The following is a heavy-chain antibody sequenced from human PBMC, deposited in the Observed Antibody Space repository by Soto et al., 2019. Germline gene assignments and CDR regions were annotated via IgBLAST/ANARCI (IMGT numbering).Heavy chain of an antibody. D-gene: IGHD5-18*01. CDR3: ARVRGYNYGYGLFDY. J-gene: IGHJ4*02. Sequence: QVQLQESGPGLVKPSETLSLTCTVSGGSISSYYWSWIRQPPGKGLEWIGYIYYSGSTNYNPSLKSRVTISVDTSKNQCSLKLSSVTAADTAVYYCARVRGYNYGYGLFDYWGQGTLVTVSS. CDR2: IYYSGST. CDR1: GGSISSYY. V-gene: IGHV4-59*01.